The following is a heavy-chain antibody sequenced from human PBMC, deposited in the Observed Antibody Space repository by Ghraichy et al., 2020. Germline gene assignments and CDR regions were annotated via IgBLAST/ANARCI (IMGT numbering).Heavy chain of an antibody. J-gene: IGHJ4*02. CDR3: ARGLIGPDY. CDR2: INNDGGDS. Sequence: LSLTCAASGFIFNSHWMHWVRQAPGKGLVWVSRINNDGGDSTYADSVMGRFTVSRDNAKNTLYLQMNSLRAEDTAVYYCARGLIGPDYWGQGTLVTVSS. V-gene: IGHV3-74*01. CDR1: GFIFNSHW.